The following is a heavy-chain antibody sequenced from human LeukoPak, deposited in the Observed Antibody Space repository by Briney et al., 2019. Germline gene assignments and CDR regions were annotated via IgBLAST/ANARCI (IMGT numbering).Heavy chain of an antibody. D-gene: IGHD4-17*01. V-gene: IGHV3-23*01. CDR3: ASIPSFYGDYT. CDR2: ISGSGGST. J-gene: IGHJ5*02. Sequence: GRSLRLSCAASGFTFSSYAMSWVRQAPGKGLEWVSAISGSGGSTYYADSVKGRFTISRDNSKNTLYLQMNSLRAEDTAVYYCASIPSFYGDYTWGQGTLVTVSS. CDR1: GFTFSSYA.